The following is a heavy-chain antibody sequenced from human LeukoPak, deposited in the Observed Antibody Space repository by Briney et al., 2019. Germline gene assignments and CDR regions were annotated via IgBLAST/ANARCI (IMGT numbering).Heavy chain of an antibody. CDR2: ISAYNGNT. CDR3: ARDLTHDYLRRGHFDY. D-gene: IGHD4-11*01. Sequence: ASVKVSCKASGYTFTSYGISWVRQAPGQGLEWMGWISAYNGNTNYAQKLQGRVTMTTDTSTSTAYMERRSLRSDDTAVYYCARDLTHDYLRRGHFDYWGQGTLVTVSS. CDR1: GYTFTSYG. J-gene: IGHJ4*02. V-gene: IGHV1-18*01.